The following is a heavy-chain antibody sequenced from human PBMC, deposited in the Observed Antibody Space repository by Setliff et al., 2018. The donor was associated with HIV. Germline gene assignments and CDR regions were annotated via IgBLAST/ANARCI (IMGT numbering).Heavy chain of an antibody. Sequence: GGSLRLSCTASGFTFSRSWMHWVRQAPGEGLEWFSSISSTSTYIYYADSVRGRFTVSRDNAKNSVFLQMNRLRGEDTGVYYCARLGTARSFDIWGLGTLVTVSS. CDR2: ISSTSTYI. J-gene: IGHJ4*01. V-gene: IGHV3-21*06. CDR3: ARLGTARSFDI. CDR1: GFTFSRSW. D-gene: IGHD7-27*01.